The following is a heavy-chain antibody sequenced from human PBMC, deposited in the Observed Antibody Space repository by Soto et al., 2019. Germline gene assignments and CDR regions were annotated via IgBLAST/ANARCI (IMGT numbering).Heavy chain of an antibody. D-gene: IGHD7-27*01. Sequence: GGSLRLSCVASGFTFSSHWMHWVRQAPGKGLVWVSRINTDGSATNYADYAKGRFTVSRDNAKNTLYLQMNSLRADDTAVYYFGREGWGMSLGYWVQGTLVTVSS. V-gene: IGHV3-74*01. CDR3: GREGWGMSLGY. J-gene: IGHJ4*02. CDR2: INTDGSAT. CDR1: GFTFSSHW.